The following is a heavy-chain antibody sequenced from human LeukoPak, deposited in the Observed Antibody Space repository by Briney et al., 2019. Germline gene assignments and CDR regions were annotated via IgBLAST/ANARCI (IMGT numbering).Heavy chain of an antibody. CDR2: IYYSGST. D-gene: IGHD5-12*01. Sequence: SETLSLTCTVSGGSISSYYWSWIRQPPGKGLEWIGYIYYSGSTYYNPSLKSRVTISVDTSKNQFSLKLSSVTAADTAVYYCARRLRLGFWDYYYYMDVWGKGTTVTISS. CDR1: GGSISSYY. CDR3: ARRLRLGFWDYYYYMDV. J-gene: IGHJ6*03. V-gene: IGHV4-59*04.